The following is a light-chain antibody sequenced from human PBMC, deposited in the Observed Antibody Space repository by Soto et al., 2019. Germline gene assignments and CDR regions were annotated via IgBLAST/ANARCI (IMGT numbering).Light chain of an antibody. V-gene: IGLV2-14*01. Sequence: QSALTQPASVSGSPGQSITISCTGTSSDVGGYNYVSWYQQHPGKAPKLMIYEVSNRPSGVSNRFSGSKSGNTASLTISGIKAEDEADYYCRSYTSSSTLVFGGGTQLTVL. CDR1: SSDVGGYNY. J-gene: IGLJ2*01. CDR2: EVS. CDR3: RSYTSSSTLV.